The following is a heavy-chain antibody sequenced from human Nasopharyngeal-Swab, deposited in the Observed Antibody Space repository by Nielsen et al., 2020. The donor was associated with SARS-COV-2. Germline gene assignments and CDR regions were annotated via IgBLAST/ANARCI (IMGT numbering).Heavy chain of an antibody. J-gene: IGHJ3*02. CDR1: GDSVSSNNAA. D-gene: IGHD3-16*01. V-gene: IGHV6-1*01. Sequence: SETLSLTCAISGDSVSSNNAAWNWIRQSPSRGLEWLGRTYYRSKWYNEHAASVKSRVTINPDTSKNQISLQVNSMTAEDTAVYYCARRQMGAHAFDIWGQGTMVTVSS. CDR2: TYYRSKWYN. CDR3: ARRQMGAHAFDI.